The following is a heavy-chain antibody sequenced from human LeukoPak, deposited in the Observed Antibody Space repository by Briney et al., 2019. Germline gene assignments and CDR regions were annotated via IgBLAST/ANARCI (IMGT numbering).Heavy chain of an antibody. Sequence: PGGSLRLSCAASGFTVSSNYMSWVRQAPGKGLEWVGRIKSKTDGGTTDYAAPVKGRFTISRDDSKNTLYLQMNSLKTEDTAVYYCTTVYYYDSSGYPPLWFYWGQGTLVTVSS. J-gene: IGHJ4*02. D-gene: IGHD3-22*01. CDR1: GFTVSSNY. CDR3: TTVYYYDSSGYPPLWFY. V-gene: IGHV3-15*01. CDR2: IKSKTDGGTT.